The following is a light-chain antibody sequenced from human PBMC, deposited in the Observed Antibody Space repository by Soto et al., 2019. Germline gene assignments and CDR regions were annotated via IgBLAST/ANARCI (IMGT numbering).Light chain of an antibody. CDR2: DVS. J-gene: IGLJ1*01. Sequence: QSVLTQPRSVSGSPGQSVTISCTGTSSDVAIYNYVSWYQQHPGEAPKLMIHDVSERPSGVPDRFSGSKSGNTAPLTISGLQAEDEADYYCCSYAGSYTFARNVFGTGTKVTVL. CDR3: CSYAGSYTFARNV. V-gene: IGLV2-11*01. CDR1: SSDVAIYNY.